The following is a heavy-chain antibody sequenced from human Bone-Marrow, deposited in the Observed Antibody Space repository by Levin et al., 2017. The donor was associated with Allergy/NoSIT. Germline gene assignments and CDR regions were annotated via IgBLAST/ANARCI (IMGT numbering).Heavy chain of an antibody. CDR3: ARIPDTTSEFDY. CDR1: GGSIRSGGYY. V-gene: IGHV4-31*03. J-gene: IGHJ4*02. D-gene: IGHD5-18*01. CDR2: IYDSGST. Sequence: PSETLSLTCTVSGGSIRSGGYYWSWIRQHPGKGLEWIGYIYDSGSTSYNPSLESRVAISVDTSKNQFYLKLTSLTAADTAVYYCARIPDTTSEFDYRGQGTLVTVSS.